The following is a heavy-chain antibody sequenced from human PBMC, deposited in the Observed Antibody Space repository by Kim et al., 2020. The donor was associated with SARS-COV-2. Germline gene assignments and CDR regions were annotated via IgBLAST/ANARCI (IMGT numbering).Heavy chain of an antibody. CDR3: ARDPDPRVIQLWFFNYYGMDV. V-gene: IGHV1-46*01. Sequence: ASVKVSCKASGYTFTSYYMHWVRQAPGQGLEWMGIINPSGGSTSYAQKFQGRVTMTRDTSTSTVYMELSSLRSEDTAVYYCARDPDPRVIQLWFFNYYGMDVWGQGTTVTVSS. D-gene: IGHD5-18*01. J-gene: IGHJ6*02. CDR2: INPSGGST. CDR1: GYTFTSYY.